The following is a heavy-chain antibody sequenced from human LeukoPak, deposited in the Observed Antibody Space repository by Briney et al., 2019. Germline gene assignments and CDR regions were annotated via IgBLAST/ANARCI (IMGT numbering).Heavy chain of an antibody. CDR3: ARSYCDFDY. D-gene: IGHD1-26*01. CDR1: GYPFTSYY. CDR2: INPSGGST. V-gene: IGHV1-46*01. Sequence: ASAKVSCKASGYPFTSYYMHWVRQAPGQGLEWMGIINPSGGSTNYAQKFQGRVTMTRDTSTSTVYMELSSLRSEDTAVYYCARSYCDFDYWGQGTLVTVSS. J-gene: IGHJ4*02.